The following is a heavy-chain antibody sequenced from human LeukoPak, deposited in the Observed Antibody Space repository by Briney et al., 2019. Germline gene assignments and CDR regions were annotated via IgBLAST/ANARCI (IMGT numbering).Heavy chain of an antibody. D-gene: IGHD5-12*01. CDR3: ARGRSTGYPYYFEY. CDR2: MNPNSGST. Sequence: ASVNLSCKASGYTFTSYDINWVRQATGQGLEWMGWMNPNSGSTGYAQKFQGRVTITRNTSISTAYMELSGLRSEDTAVYYCARGRSTGYPYYFEYWGQGSLVTVSS. V-gene: IGHV1-8*03. J-gene: IGHJ4*02. CDR1: GYTFTSYD.